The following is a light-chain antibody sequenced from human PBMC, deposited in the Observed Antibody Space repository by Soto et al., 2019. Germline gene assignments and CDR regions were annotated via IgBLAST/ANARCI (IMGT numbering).Light chain of an antibody. V-gene: IGLV2-23*02. Sequence: QSALTQPASVSASPGQSLTISCTGTSSDLGSYDLVSWYQHHPGKAPKLIIYEVNKRPSGVSDRFSASKSGNTASLTISGLQAEDESDYYCCSYAGSATSWVFGGGTKVTVI. J-gene: IGLJ3*02. CDR3: CSYAGSATSWV. CDR1: SSDLGSYDL. CDR2: EVN.